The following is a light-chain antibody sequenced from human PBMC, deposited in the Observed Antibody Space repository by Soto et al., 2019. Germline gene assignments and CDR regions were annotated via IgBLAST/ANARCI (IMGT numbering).Light chain of an antibody. CDR2: GAS. CDR3: QQYNNWPRMYT. V-gene: IGKV3-15*01. J-gene: IGKJ2*01. CDR1: QSVSSN. Sequence: EIVMTQSPATLSVSPGERATLSCRARQSVSSNFAWYQQKPGQAPRLLIYGASTRATGIPARFSGSGSGTEFTLTISSLQSEDFAVYYCQQYNNWPRMYTFGQGTKLEIK.